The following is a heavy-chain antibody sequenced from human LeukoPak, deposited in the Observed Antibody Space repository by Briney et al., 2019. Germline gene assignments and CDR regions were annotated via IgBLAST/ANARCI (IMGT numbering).Heavy chain of an antibody. Sequence: ASVKVSCKASGYTFTSYGISWVRQAPGQGLEWMGWISAYNGNTNYAQKLQGRVTMTTDTSTSTAYMELRSLRSDDTAVYYCARAPGDSSGYYYYYYGMDVWGQGTTVTVSS. D-gene: IGHD3-22*01. CDR3: ARAPGDSSGYYYYYYGMDV. V-gene: IGHV1-18*01. CDR1: GYTFTSYG. J-gene: IGHJ6*02. CDR2: ISAYNGNT.